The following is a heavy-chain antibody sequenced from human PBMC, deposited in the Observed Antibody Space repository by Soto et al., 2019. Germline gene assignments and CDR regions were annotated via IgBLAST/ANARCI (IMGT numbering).Heavy chain of an antibody. Sequence: QIQLVQSGGELRKPGASVKVSCKTSGYTFTRNSISWVRQAPGQGLEWMGWISTNNGNTEFAQKFQGRVTLTTDTSTSTAYRELTSLRSDDTAIYYCARGGVYAVDRWGQGTLVTVSS. J-gene: IGHJ5*02. CDR1: GYTFTRNS. CDR2: ISTNNGNT. V-gene: IGHV1-18*04. D-gene: IGHD4-17*01. CDR3: ARGGVYAVDR.